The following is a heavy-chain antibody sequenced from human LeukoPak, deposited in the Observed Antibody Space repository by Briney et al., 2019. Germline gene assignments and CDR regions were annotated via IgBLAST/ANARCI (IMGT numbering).Heavy chain of an antibody. CDR3: DINFQRELHHVDI. CDR1: GFTFSSYG. CDR2: ISFDGKTK. J-gene: IGHJ3*02. D-gene: IGHD1-26*01. V-gene: IGHV3-30*03. Sequence: GRSLRLSCAASGFTFSSYGMHWVRQAPGKGLEWVSVISFDGKTKYYTDSVKGRFTISRDNSKNTLYLQMNSLRAEDTAVYYCDINFQRELHHVDIWGQGTMVTVSS.